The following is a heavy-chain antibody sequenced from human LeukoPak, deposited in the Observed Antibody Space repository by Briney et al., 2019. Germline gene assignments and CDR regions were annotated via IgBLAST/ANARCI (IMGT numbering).Heavy chain of an antibody. J-gene: IGHJ4*02. D-gene: IGHD6-13*01. V-gene: IGHV4-61*02. CDR2: IYTSGST. CDR1: GGSISSGSYY. Sequence: SETLSLTCTVSGGSISSGSYYWSWIRQPAGKGLEWIGRIYTSGSTNYNPSLKSRVTISVDTSKNQFSLKLSSVTAADTAVYYCAREGLQPSFDYWGQGTLVTVSS. CDR3: AREGLQPSFDY.